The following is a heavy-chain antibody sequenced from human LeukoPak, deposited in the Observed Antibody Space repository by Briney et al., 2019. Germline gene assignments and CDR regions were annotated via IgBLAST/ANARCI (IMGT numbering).Heavy chain of an antibody. V-gene: IGHV1-18*01. CDR1: GGTFSSYA. CDR3: ARDRDCSSTSCYKGAFDI. CDR2: ISAYNGNT. J-gene: IGHJ3*02. D-gene: IGHD2-2*02. Sequence: ASVKVSCKASGGTFSSYAFSWVRQAPGQGLEWMGWISAYNGNTNYAQKLQGRVTMTTDTSTSTAYMELRSLRSDDTAVYYCARDRDCSSTSCYKGAFDIWGQGTMVTVSS.